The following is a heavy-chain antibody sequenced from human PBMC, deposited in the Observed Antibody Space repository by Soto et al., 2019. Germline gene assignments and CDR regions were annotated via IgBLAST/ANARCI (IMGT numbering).Heavy chain of an antibody. CDR3: ARASGIYCSSTSCRPPAWFDP. V-gene: IGHV4-31*03. Sequence: SETLSLTCTVPGGSISSGGYYWSWIRQNPGKGLEWIGYIYYSGSTYYNPSLKSRVTISVDTSKNQFSLKLSSVTAADTAVYYCARASGIYCSSTSCRPPAWFDPWGQGTLVTVSS. CDR2: IYYSGST. CDR1: GGSISSGGYY. D-gene: IGHD2-2*01. J-gene: IGHJ5*02.